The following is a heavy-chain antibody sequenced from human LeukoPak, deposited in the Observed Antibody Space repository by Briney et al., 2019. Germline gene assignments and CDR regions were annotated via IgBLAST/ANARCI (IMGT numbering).Heavy chain of an antibody. CDR2: ISGSGGST. CDR3: AKDPARGSSGWYGTDISLCYFDY. D-gene: IGHD6-19*01. CDR1: GFTFSSYA. V-gene: IGHV3-23*01. Sequence: GGSLRLSCAASGFTFSSYAMSWVRQAPGKGLEWVSAISGSGGSTYYADSVKGRFTISRDNSKNTLYLQMNSLRAEDTAVYYCAKDPARGSSGWYGTDISLCYFDYWGQGTLVTVSS. J-gene: IGHJ4*02.